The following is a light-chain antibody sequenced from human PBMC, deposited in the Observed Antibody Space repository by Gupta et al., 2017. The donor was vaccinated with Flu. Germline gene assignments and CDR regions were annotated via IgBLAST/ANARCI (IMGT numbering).Light chain of an antibody. CDR1: QDITNY. Sequence: DIQMTQSPSSLSASVGDRVTITCQASQDITNYLHWYQQKPGKAPQLLIYDASTLETGVPSRFSGSGFGTDFTVTISSLKPEDIATYYCQQYDNLPLTFGGGTKVEI. CDR2: DAS. V-gene: IGKV1-33*01. CDR3: QQYDNLPLT. J-gene: IGKJ4*01.